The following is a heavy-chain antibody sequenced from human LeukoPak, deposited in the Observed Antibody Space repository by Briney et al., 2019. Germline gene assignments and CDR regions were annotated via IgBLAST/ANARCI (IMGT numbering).Heavy chain of an antibody. CDR2: VSGIDGNT. CDR1: GYKFTDYG. J-gene: IGHJ4*02. CDR3: ARPGSDRARGWGYFDS. V-gene: IGHV1-18*01. D-gene: IGHD3-10*01. Sequence: ASVKVSCKGSGYKFTDYGVNWVRQAPGQGLEWMGWVSGIDGNTKYARNLQGRVTMTRDTSTSTAFMELRSLTSDDTAIYYCARPGSDRARGWGYFDSWGKGTLVTVSS.